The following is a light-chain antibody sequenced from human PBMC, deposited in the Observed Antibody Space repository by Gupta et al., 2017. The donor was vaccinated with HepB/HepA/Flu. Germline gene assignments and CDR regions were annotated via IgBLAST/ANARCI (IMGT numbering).Light chain of an antibody. V-gene: IGLV2-14*01. Sequence: QSALTQPASVSGSPGQPITISCTGTSSDVGGYNYVSWFQQHPGKVPKVMIYDVSNRPSGISNRFSGSKSGNTASLTISGLQAEDEADYYCSSFTISSTVVFGGGTKLTVL. CDR3: SSFTISSTVV. CDR1: SSDVGGYNY. CDR2: DVS. J-gene: IGLJ2*01.